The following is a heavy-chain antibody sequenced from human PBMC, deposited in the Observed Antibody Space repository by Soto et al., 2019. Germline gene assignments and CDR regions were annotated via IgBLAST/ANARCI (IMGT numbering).Heavy chain of an antibody. V-gene: IGHV3-30*09. CDR2: ISSDGSDK. D-gene: IGHD3-10*01. J-gene: IGHJ6*02. CDR3: ARDRQYGAGFIDV. CDR1: GSTFRSYA. Sequence: SLRLSCAASGSTFRSYAMHWVRQAPGNGLEGVAVISSDGSDKYYADSVKGRFAISRDNYKNTLYVQLNRMRAEDTALYYCARDRQYGAGFIDVWGQGTTVTVSS.